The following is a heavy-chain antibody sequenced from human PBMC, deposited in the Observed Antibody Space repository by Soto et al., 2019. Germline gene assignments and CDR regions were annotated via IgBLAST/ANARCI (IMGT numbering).Heavy chain of an antibody. Sequence: LRLSCAASGFTFSSYAMSWVRQAPGKGLEWVSAISGSGGSTYYVDSVKGRFTISRDNSKNTLYLQMNSLRAEDTAVYYCAKSPPQYYDSSGYFDAAYWGQGTLVTVSS. CDR3: AKSPPQYYDSSGYFDAAY. CDR2: ISGSGGST. D-gene: IGHD3-22*01. CDR1: GFTFSSYA. J-gene: IGHJ4*02. V-gene: IGHV3-23*01.